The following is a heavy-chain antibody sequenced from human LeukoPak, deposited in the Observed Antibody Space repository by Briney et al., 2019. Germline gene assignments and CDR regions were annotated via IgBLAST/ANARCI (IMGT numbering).Heavy chain of an antibody. CDR3: TRDRHPTTVTELDY. D-gene: IGHD4-11*01. CDR2: IRSKAYGVTT. CDR1: GFTFGDYA. Sequence: GGSLRLSCTASGFTFGDYAMSWVRQAPGKGLEWVGFIRSKAYGVTTEYAASVKGRFTISRDDSKSIAYLQMNSLKTEDTAVYYCTRDRHPTTVTELDYWGQGTLVTVSS. V-gene: IGHV3-49*04. J-gene: IGHJ4*02.